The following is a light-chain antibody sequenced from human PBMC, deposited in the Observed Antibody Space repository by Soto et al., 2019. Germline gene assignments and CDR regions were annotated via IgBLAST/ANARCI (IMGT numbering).Light chain of an antibody. CDR2: GAS. J-gene: IGKJ2*01. CDR3: QQYFNWPPYT. CDR1: ESVSSN. V-gene: IGKV3-15*01. Sequence: EIVLTQSPATLSVSPGDRATLSCRSSESVSSNVAWYQQKPGQTPRLLIYGASTRATGVPPRFSGSRSGTELTLTISSLQSEDFAVYYCQQYFNWPPYTFGQGTKVDIK.